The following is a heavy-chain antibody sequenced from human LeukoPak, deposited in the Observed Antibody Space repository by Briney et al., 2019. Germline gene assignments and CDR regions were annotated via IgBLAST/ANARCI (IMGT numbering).Heavy chain of an antibody. CDR3: ARAKLGGTFFDI. Sequence: GGSLRLSCAASGFTFSSYWMTWVRQAPGKGLEWVANIKQGGSERYYVDSVKGRFTIPRDNAKNSLYLQMNSLRAEDTAVYYCARAKLGGTFFDIWGQGTMITVSS. V-gene: IGHV3-7*04. CDR1: GFTFSSYW. D-gene: IGHD7-27*01. J-gene: IGHJ3*02. CDR2: IKQGGSER.